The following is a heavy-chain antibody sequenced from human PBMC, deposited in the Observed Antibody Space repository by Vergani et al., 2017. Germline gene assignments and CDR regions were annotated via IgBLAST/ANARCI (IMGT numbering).Heavy chain of an antibody. V-gene: IGHV5-51*01. CDR1: EYSFGNYW. CDR2: IYPSDSDT. D-gene: IGHD1-1*01. J-gene: IGHJ4*02. Sequence: VELVQSGPEMRKPGESLKISCKGSEYSFGNYWIGWVRQRPGKGLEWMGIIYPSDSDTRYSPSFQGQVTISADKSISTAFLQWDSLKASDTALYYCARHTTYTDSWGQGTLVTVSS. CDR3: ARHTTYTDS.